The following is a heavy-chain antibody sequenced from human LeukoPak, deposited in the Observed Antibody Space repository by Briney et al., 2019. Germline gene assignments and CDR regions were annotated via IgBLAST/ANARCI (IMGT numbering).Heavy chain of an antibody. J-gene: IGHJ4*02. D-gene: IGHD6-19*01. CDR2: FDPEDGET. Sequence: ASVKVSCKVSGYTLTELSMHWVRQAPGKGLEWMGGFDPEDGETIYAQKFQGRVTMTEDTSTDTAYMELSSLRSEDTAAYYCATPSSGWTDFDYWGQGTLVTVSS. CDR3: ATPSSGWTDFDY. CDR1: GYTLTELS. V-gene: IGHV1-24*01.